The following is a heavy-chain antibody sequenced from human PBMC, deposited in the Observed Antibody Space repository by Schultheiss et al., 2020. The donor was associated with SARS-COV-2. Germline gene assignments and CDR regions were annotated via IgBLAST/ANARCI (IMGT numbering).Heavy chain of an antibody. Sequence: ESLKISCTVSGGSISSYYWGWIRQPAGKGLEWIGRIYTSGSTNYNPSLKSRVTMSVDRSRNQFSLKLSSVTAADTAVYYCARGFGELYDYWGQGTLVTVSS. CDR1: GGSISSYY. J-gene: IGHJ4*02. CDR3: ARGFGELYDY. D-gene: IGHD3-10*01. V-gene: IGHV4-4*07. CDR2: IYTSGST.